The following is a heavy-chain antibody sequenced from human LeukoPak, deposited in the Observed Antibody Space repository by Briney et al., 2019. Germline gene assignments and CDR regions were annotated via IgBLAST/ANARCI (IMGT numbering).Heavy chain of an antibody. CDR3: VRGGGRGDYNERYYFDY. CDR1: GLTISSHE. D-gene: IGHD3-22*01. CDR2: SSSGNAI. J-gene: IGHJ4*02. V-gene: IGHV3-48*03. Sequence: GGSLRLSCAASGLTISSHEMSWVRQAAGKGLGWISISSSGNAIFYSDSVKGRFTISRDNAKNSLHLQMNSLTAEDTAVYYCVRGGGRGDYNERYYFDYWGQGTLVTVSS.